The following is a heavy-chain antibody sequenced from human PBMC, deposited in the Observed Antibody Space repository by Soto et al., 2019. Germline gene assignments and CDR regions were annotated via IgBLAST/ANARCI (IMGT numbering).Heavy chain of an antibody. CDR2: INHSGST. V-gene: IGHV4-34*01. J-gene: IGHJ5*02. Sequence: PSETLSLTCAVYGGSFSVYYWSWIRQPPGKGLEWIGEINHSGSTNYNPSLKSRVTISVDTSKNQFSLNLSSVTAADTSVYYCARGQSYCSSTTCYGRFDPWGQVTLVTVSS. D-gene: IGHD2-2*01. CDR1: GGSFSVYY. CDR3: ARGQSYCSSTTCYGRFDP.